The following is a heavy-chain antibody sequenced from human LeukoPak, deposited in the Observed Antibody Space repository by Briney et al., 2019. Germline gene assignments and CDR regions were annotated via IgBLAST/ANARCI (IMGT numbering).Heavy chain of an antibody. CDR2: IYYSGST. Sequence: PSETLSLTCTVSGGSISSYYWSWIRQPPGKGLEWIGYIYYSGSTKYNPSLKSRASISVDTSKNQFSLKLSSATAADTAVYYCASSKTNGDSSGWYAWFDPWGQGALVTVSS. CDR1: GGSISSYY. V-gene: IGHV4-59*01. J-gene: IGHJ5*02. CDR3: ASSKTNGDSSGWYAWFDP. D-gene: IGHD6-19*01.